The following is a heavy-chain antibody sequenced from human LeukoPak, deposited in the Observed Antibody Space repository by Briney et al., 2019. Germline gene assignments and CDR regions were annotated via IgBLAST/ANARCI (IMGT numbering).Heavy chain of an antibody. V-gene: IGHV3-21*01. CDR2: ISSSSSYI. D-gene: IGHD1-1*01. Sequence: GGSLRLSCAASGFTFSSYSMNWVRQAPGKGLEWVSSISSSSSYIYYADSVNGRFTISRDNAKNSLYLQMNSLRAEDTAVYYCARGIGLERKYFQFDYWGQGILVTVSS. J-gene: IGHJ4*02. CDR1: GFTFSSYS. CDR3: ARGIGLERKYFQFDY.